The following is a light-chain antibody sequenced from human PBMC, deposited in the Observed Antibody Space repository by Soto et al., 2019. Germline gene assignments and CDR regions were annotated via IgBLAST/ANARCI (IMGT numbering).Light chain of an antibody. V-gene: IGKV1-9*01. CDR3: QQFNSYPSG. Sequence: GESVTITCRASQVISTSLAWYQVKPGKAPKLLIYDASTLQSGVPSRFSGSGSGTEFTLTISSLQPEDFATYNCQQFNSYPSGFGQGTRLEIK. CDR1: QVISTS. CDR2: DAS. J-gene: IGKJ5*01.